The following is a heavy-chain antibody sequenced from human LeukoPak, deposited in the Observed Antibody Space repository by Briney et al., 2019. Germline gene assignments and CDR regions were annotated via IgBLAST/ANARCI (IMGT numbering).Heavy chain of an antibody. CDR1: GFTFSNHY. V-gene: IGHV3-72*01. J-gene: IGHJ4*02. D-gene: IGHD2-15*01. CDR2: IRKKVNSYT. Sequence: GGSLRLSCAASGFTFSNHYMDWVRQAPGKGLEWVGRIRKKVNSYTEYAASVKGRFTISRDDSKNSLYLQMNGLEPDDTAVYYCARVCAACDFYLDFWGQGALVTVSS. CDR3: ARVCAACDFYLDF.